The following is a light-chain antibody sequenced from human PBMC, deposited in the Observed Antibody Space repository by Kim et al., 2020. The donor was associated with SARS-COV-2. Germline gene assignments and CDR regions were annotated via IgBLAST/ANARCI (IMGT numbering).Light chain of an antibody. J-gene: IGLJ2*01. CDR2: QDS. V-gene: IGLV3-1*01. CDR1: TLGDKY. CDR3: QAWDSSTVV. Sequence: VSPAQTSCITCSGDTLGDKYACWYQQKPAPSPVLVIYQDSKRPAAIPERFSGSTSGNTATLTISGTQAMDEADYYCQAWDSSTVVFGGGTQLTVL.